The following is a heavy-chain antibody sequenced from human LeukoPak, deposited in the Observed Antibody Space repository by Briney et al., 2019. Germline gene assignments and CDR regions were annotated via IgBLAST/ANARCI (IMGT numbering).Heavy chain of an antibody. CDR2: IYTSGST. V-gene: IGHV4-61*02. Sequence: SQTLSLTCTVSGGSISSGSYYWSWIRQPPGKGLEWIGRIYTSGSTNYNPSLKSRVTISVDTSKNQFSLKLSSVTAADTAVYYCARDSAGVYYYYMDVWGKGTTVTISS. CDR3: ARDSAGVYYYYMDV. CDR1: GGSISSGSYY. D-gene: IGHD1-14*01. J-gene: IGHJ6*03.